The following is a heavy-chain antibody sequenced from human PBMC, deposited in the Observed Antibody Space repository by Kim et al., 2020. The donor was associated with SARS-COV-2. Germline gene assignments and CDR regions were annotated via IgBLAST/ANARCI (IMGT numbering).Heavy chain of an antibody. J-gene: IGHJ5*02. CDR2: INAGNGNT. Sequence: ASVKVSCKASGYTFTSYAMHWVRQAPGQRLEWMGWINAGNGNTKYSQKFQGRVTITRDTSASTAYMELSSLRSEDTAVYYCARVYGKRYSSGWYGNENWFDPWGQGTLVTVSS. CDR3: ARVYGKRYSSGWYGNENWFDP. CDR1: GYTFTSYA. V-gene: IGHV1-3*01. D-gene: IGHD6-19*01.